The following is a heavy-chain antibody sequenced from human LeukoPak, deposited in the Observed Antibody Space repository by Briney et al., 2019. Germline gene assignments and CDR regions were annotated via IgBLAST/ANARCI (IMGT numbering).Heavy chain of an antibody. D-gene: IGHD6-13*01. CDR3: ARVSYSSSWYSLDWYFDL. J-gene: IGHJ2*01. Sequence: PSETLSLTCTVPGGSISSYYWSWIRQPPGKGLEWIGYIYYSGSTNYNPSLKSRVTISVDTSKNQFSLKLSSVTAADTAVYYCARVSYSSSWYSLDWYFDLWGRGTLVTVSS. CDR1: GGSISSYY. CDR2: IYYSGST. V-gene: IGHV4-59*01.